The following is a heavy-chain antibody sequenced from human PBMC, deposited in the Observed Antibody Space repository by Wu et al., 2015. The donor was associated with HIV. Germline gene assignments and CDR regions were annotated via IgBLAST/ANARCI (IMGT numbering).Heavy chain of an antibody. J-gene: IGHJ6*02. CDR3: ARDLARETMIRDRPRYGLDV. V-gene: IGHV1-69*13. CDR1: GGTFSSYS. Sequence: QVQLVQSGAEVKKPKSSVKVSCEASGGTFSSYSISWVRQAPGQGLEWMGRIIPIFGTADYAQKFQGRVTITADESTSTGYMELSSLRSEDTAVYYCARDLARETMIRDRPRYGLDVWGQGTTVTVSS. D-gene: IGHD3-10*02. CDR2: IIPIFGTA.